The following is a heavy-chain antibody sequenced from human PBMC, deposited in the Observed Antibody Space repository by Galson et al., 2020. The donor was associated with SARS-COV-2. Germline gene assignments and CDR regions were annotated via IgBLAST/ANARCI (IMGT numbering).Heavy chain of an antibody. CDR2: IGGSGRTT. Sequence: GESLKISCSASGFIFCSHAMNLVRRAPGKGLEWVSLIGGSGRTTYYADSVKGLFTISRDNAKNTLYLQMNSLRAEDTAVYYCARGTIFGVARAYFDYWGQGNLVTVSS. CDR1: GFIFCSHA. V-gene: IGHV3-23*01. D-gene: IGHD3-3*01. CDR3: ARGTIFGVARAYFDY. J-gene: IGHJ4*02.